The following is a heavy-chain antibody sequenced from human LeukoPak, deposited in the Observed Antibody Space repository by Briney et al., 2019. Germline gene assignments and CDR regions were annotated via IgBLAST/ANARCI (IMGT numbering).Heavy chain of an antibody. CDR3: AKKGGYGEGTYYFDY. J-gene: IGHJ4*02. CDR2: INPNSGGT. V-gene: IGHV1-2*02. Sequence: ASVKVSCKASGYTFTGYYMHWVRQAPGQGLEWMGWINPNSGGTNYAQKFQGRVTMTRDTSISTAYMELSSLRSEDTAVYYCAKKGGYGEGTYYFDYWGQGTLVTVSS. CDR1: GYTFTGYY. D-gene: IGHD4-17*01.